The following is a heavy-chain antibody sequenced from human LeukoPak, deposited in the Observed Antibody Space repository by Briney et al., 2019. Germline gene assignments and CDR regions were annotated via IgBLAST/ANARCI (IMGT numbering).Heavy chain of an antibody. CDR3: ARDLAAALVDY. V-gene: IGHV3-48*04. CDR1: GFTFSSYS. D-gene: IGHD6-13*01. CDR2: ISSSGSTI. Sequence: GGSLRLSCAASGFTFSSYSMNWVRQAPGKGLEWVSYISSSGSTIYYADSVKGRFTISRDNAKNSLYLQMNSLRAEDTAVYYCARDLAAALVDYWGQGTLVTVSS. J-gene: IGHJ4*02.